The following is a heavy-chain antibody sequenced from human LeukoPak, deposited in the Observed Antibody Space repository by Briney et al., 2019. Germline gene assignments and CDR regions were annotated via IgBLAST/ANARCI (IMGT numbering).Heavy chain of an antibody. Sequence: GGSLRLPCAASGFTFSTYGMHWVRQAPGKGLDWVAVIWYDGSNKYYADSVKGRFTISRDNSKNTLYLQMNSLRAEDTAVYYCARPSPGDSSGWYYYYYGMDVWGQGTTVTVSS. V-gene: IGHV3-33*01. J-gene: IGHJ6*02. CDR1: GFTFSTYG. CDR3: ARPSPGDSSGWYYYYYGMDV. D-gene: IGHD6-19*01. CDR2: IWYDGSNK.